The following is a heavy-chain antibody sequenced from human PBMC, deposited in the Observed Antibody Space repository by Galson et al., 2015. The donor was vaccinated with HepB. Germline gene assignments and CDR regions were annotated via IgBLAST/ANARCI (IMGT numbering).Heavy chain of an antibody. CDR1: GFTFSSYG. D-gene: IGHD3-22*01. CDR2: ISYDGSNK. CDR3: AKGTMIVVSESDAFDI. Sequence: SLRLSCAASGFTFSSYGMHWVRQAPGKGLEWVAVISYDGSNKYYADSVKGRFTISRDNSKNTLYLQMNSLRAEDTAVYYCAKGTMIVVSESDAFDIWGQGTMVTVSS. V-gene: IGHV3-30*18. J-gene: IGHJ3*02.